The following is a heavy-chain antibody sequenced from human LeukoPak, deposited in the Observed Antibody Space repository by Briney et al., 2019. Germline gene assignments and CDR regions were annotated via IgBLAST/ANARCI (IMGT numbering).Heavy chain of an antibody. J-gene: IGHJ4*02. V-gene: IGHV3-7*01. Sequence: PGGSLRLSCAASGFIFTDSWMSWVRQAPGKGLEWAANIRHDGSQTYYLDSVKGRFTISRDNAKNEVYLEMNNLRGADTAVYYCATGANLFQFWGQGTLVTVSS. D-gene: IGHD1-14*01. CDR1: GFIFTDSW. CDR2: IRHDGSQT. CDR3: ATGANLFQF.